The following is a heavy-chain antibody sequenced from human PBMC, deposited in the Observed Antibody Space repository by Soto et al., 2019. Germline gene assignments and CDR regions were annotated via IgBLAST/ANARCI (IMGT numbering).Heavy chain of an antibody. V-gene: IGHV4-4*07. D-gene: IGHD3-10*01. CDR2: IYSTGSK. CDR1: GVSISSYY. J-gene: IGHJ4*01. CDR3: ARESASESHNDY. Sequence: QVQLQESGPTLVKPSETLSLSCTVSGVSISSYYWSWIRQPAGKGLEWIGRIYSTGSKNYNPSLKSRVTMSVDTSKDQFSLKLSSVTAADTAVYYCARESASESHNDYWGHRTLVTVSS.